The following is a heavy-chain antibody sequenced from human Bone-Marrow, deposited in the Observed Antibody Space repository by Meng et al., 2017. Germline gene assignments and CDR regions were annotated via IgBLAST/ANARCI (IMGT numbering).Heavy chain of an antibody. D-gene: IGHD5-24*01. J-gene: IGHJ4*02. CDR3: ARGDGYNRYFDY. V-gene: IGHV4-30-2*01. CDR2: IYHSGTA. CDR1: GGSISSDNYP. Sequence: QLPLQESGSGLVKPSQTLSLPCAVSGGSISSDNYPWSWIRQPPGKGLESIGYIYHSGTAYYNPSLESRVTISVDRSKNQFSLKLSSVTAADTAVYYCARGDGYNRYFDYWGQGTLVTVSS.